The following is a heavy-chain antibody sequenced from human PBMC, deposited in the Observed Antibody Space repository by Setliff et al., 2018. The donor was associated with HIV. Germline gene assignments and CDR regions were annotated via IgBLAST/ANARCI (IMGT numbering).Heavy chain of an antibody. Sequence: GGSLRLSCEASGFPFSVHGMHWVRQSPGKGLEWLAVIWYDGGTKYYADSLQGRFTISRDDSKNSVYLQMNTLRAEDTAVYYCAKVPLFVVVPAALGGMDVWGRGTTVTAP. V-gene: IGHV3-33*06. J-gene: IGHJ6*02. CDR3: AKVPLFVVVPAALGGMDV. CDR2: IWYDGGTK. CDR1: GFPFSVHG. D-gene: IGHD2-2*01.